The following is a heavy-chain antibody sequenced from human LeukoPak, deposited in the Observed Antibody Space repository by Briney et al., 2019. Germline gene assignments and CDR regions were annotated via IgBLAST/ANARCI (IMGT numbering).Heavy chain of an antibody. V-gene: IGHV1-2*02. D-gene: IGHD6-13*01. CDR3: ARERIAAAGRLDY. J-gene: IGHJ4*02. CDR2: INPNSGGT. Sequence: ASVTVSCKASGYTFTGYYMHWVRQAPGQGLEWMGWINPNSGGTNYAQKFQGRVTMTRDTSISTAYMELSRLRSDDTAVYYCARERIAAAGRLDYWGQGTLVTVSS. CDR1: GYTFTGYY.